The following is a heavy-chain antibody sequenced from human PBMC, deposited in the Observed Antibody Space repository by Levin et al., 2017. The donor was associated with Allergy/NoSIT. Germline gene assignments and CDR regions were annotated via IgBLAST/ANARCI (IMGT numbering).Heavy chain of an antibody. J-gene: IGHJ4*02. Sequence: GESLKISCAASGFIFSNFAMSWVRQAPGKGLEWVSALSGGGGTTYYADSVKGRFTISRDNSKNTLYLQMNSLRADDTAVYYCANLKGYGGNSDPLDYWGQGTLVTVSS. CDR3: ANLKGYGGNSDPLDY. CDR1: GFIFSNFA. V-gene: IGHV3-23*01. CDR2: LSGGGGTT. D-gene: IGHD4-23*01.